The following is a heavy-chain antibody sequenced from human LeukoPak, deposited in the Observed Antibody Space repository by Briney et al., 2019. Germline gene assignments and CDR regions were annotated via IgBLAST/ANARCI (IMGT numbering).Heavy chain of an antibody. V-gene: IGHV4-34*01. J-gene: IGHJ4*02. CDR1: GGSFSGYY. D-gene: IGHD3-3*01. CDR2: INHSGST. CDR3: ARGPRTYYDFWSGYDY. Sequence: PSETLSLTCAVYGGSFSGYYWSWIRQPPGKGLEWIGEINHSGSTNYNPSLKSRVTISVDTSKNQFSLKLSSVTAADTAVYYCARGPRTYYDFWSGYDYWGQGTLVTVSS.